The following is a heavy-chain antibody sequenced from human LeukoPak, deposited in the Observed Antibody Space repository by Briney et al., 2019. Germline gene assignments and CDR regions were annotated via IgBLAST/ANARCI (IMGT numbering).Heavy chain of an antibody. CDR3: ARDITGSYSSDY. CDR2: LIYDGSDK. Sequence: PGGSLRLSCAASGFTFSNYAMHWFRQAPGKGLEWVAVLIYDGSDKHYADSVKGRFTISRDNSKNTLYLQMDSLRAEDTAVYYCARDITGSYSSDYWGQGTLVTVSS. D-gene: IGHD1-26*01. CDR1: GFTFSNYA. J-gene: IGHJ4*02. V-gene: IGHV3-30-3*01.